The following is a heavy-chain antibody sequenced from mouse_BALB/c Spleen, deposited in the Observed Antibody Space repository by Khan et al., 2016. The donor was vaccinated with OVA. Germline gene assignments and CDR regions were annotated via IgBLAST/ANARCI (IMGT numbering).Heavy chain of an antibody. J-gene: IGHJ4*01. Sequence: VQPQESGPGPVAPSQSLSITCTVPGFPLSRYNIHWVCQPPGKGLEWLGMIRGGGNTDYNSTLKSRLSISQDNSKSQVFLKMNSLQTDDTAKYYCARADYRYDGYYAMDYWGQGTSVTVSS. CDR2: IRGGGNT. V-gene: IGHV2-6-4*01. CDR3: ARADYRYDGYYAMDY. CDR1: GFPLSRYN. D-gene: IGHD2-14*01.